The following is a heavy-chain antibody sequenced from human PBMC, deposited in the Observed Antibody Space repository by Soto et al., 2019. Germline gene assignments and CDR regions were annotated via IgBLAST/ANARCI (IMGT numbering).Heavy chain of an antibody. J-gene: IGHJ4*02. CDR2: ISFGGGST. V-gene: IGHV3-23*01. CDR3: ATDSFRSGIAVAGNY. CDR1: GFTFGSYA. D-gene: IGHD6-19*01. Sequence: GGSMRLSCAASGFTFGSYAMTWVRKAPGKGLEWVSAISFGGGSTYYADSVKGRFTISRDNSKNTLYLQMTSLRAEDTAIYYCATDSFRSGIAVAGNYWGQGTLVTVSS.